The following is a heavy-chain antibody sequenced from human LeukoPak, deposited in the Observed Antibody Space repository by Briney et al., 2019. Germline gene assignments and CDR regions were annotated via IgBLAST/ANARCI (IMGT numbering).Heavy chain of an antibody. J-gene: IGHJ6*03. CDR3: ARISIAARPNYYYYMDV. D-gene: IGHD6-6*01. CDR2: IKEDGSEK. V-gene: IGHV3-7*01. Sequence: GGSLRLSCAASGFTFSSYEMNWVRQAPGKGLEWVANIKEDGSEKDYVDSVKGRFTISRDNAKNSLYLQMNSLRAEDTAVYYCARISIAARPNYYYYMDVWGKGTTVTVSS. CDR1: GFTFSSYE.